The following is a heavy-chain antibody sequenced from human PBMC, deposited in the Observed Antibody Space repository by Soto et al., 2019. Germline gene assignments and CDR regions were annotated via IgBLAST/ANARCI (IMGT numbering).Heavy chain of an antibody. Sequence: ASVKVSCKSSGNSFVTYAIHWVRQAPGQRLQWMGWINVGSGNAKYAQDFQGRVTFTRDTAATTTFMELSSLRSEDAAVYYCARVPPWGDSRSFYIQHYDSWGQGTLVTVSS. V-gene: IGHV1-3*01. CDR2: INVGSGNA. CDR1: GNSFVTYA. J-gene: IGHJ4*02. CDR3: ARVPPWGDSRSFYIQHYDS. D-gene: IGHD3-16*01.